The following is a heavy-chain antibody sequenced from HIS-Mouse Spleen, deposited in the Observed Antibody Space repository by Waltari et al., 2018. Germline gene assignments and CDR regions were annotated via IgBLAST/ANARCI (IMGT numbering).Heavy chain of an antibody. CDR3: AKASSGWLDY. CDR1: GFTFSNAW. V-gene: IGHV3-30*18. CDR2: KSYDGSNK. D-gene: IGHD6-19*01. Sequence: VQLVESGGGLVKPGGSLRLSCSASGFTFSNAWLTRVRQAPGKGLEWVAVKSYDGSNKYYADSVKGRFTISRDNSKNTLYLQMNSLRAEDTAVYYCAKASSGWLDYWGQGTLVTVSS. J-gene: IGHJ4*02.